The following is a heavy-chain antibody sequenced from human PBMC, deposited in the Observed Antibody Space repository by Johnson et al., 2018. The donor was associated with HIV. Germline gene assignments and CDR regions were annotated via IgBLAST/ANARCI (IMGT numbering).Heavy chain of an antibody. CDR1: GFTFSSYA. D-gene: IGHD2-15*01. Sequence: VQLVESGGGLVQPGGSLRLSCAASGFTFSSYAMHWVRQAPGKGLEYVSAISSNGGSTYYANSVKGRFTISRDNSKKALYRQMGSLRAEDMAVSYCARALGYCSGGSCPLDAFDIWGQGTMVTVSS. CDR3: ARALGYCSGGSCPLDAFDI. V-gene: IGHV3-64*01. J-gene: IGHJ3*02. CDR2: ISSNGGST.